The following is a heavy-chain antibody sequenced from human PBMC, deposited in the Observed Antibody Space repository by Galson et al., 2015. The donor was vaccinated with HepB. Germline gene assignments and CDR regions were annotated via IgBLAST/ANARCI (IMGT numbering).Heavy chain of an antibody. CDR2: ISENGITT. Sequence: SLRLSCAASGLTLETYDISWVRQAPGRGLQWVSAISENGITTHYADPVKGRFTISRQKSKNMVFLQMNRLKVEDTAVYYCAKGSPTSFYHYYMDVWGKGTTVTVSS. CDR3: AKGSPTSFYHYYMDV. J-gene: IGHJ6*03. V-gene: IGHV3-23*01. CDR1: GLTLETYD. D-gene: IGHD2/OR15-2a*01.